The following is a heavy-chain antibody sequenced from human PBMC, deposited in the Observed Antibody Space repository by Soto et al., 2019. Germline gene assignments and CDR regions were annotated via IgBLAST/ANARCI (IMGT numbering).Heavy chain of an antibody. D-gene: IGHD5-18*01. Sequence: SGPTLVNPTETLTLTCTVSGFSLSNARMGVSWIRQPPGKSLEWLAHIFSNDEKSYSTSLKSRLTISKDTSKSQVVLTMTNMEPVDTATYYCARRDSKCYYYGMDVWGQGTTVTVSS. V-gene: IGHV2-26*01. J-gene: IGHJ6*02. CDR3: ARRDSKCYYYGMDV. CDR2: IFSNDEK. CDR1: GFSLSNARMG.